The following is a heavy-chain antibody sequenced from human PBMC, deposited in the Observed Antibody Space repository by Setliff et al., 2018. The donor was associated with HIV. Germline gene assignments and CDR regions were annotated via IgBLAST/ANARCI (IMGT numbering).Heavy chain of an antibody. Sequence: GESLKISCAASGFTFSGAEIHWVRQASGKGLEWVGRIRSKANSYATTYAASVKGRFTISRDDSKNTAYLQMNSLKVEDTAVYYCTRHEYWGQGTLVTVS. CDR3: TRHEY. V-gene: IGHV3-73*01. CDR2: IRSKANSYAT. CDR1: GFTFSGAE. J-gene: IGHJ4*02.